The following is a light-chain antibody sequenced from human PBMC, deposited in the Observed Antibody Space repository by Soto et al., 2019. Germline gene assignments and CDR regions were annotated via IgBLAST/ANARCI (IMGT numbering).Light chain of an antibody. CDR2: LAS. CDR3: QHYYGSPS. Sequence: DIVMTQSPDSLAVSLGERATINCKSSQSVLSSSDNKNYLAWYQQKPGQPPKLFIYLASTRESGVPDRFSGRGSGTDFTLTISSLQAEDVAVYYCQHYYGSPSFGPGTKVDIK. CDR1: QSVLSSSDNKNY. V-gene: IGKV4-1*01. J-gene: IGKJ3*01.